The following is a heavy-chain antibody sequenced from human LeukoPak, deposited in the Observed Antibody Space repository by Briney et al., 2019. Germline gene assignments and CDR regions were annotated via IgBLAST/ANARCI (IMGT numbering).Heavy chain of an antibody. CDR3: ARRQGYYDILTGTKFDY. Sequence: KTSETLSLTCAVYGGSFSGYYWSWIRQPPGRGLEWIGEINHSGSTNYNPSLKSRVTISVDTSKNQFSLKLSSVTAADTAVYYCARRQGYYDILTGTKFDYWGQGTLVTVSS. CDR2: INHSGST. D-gene: IGHD3-9*01. J-gene: IGHJ4*02. V-gene: IGHV4-34*01. CDR1: GGSFSGYY.